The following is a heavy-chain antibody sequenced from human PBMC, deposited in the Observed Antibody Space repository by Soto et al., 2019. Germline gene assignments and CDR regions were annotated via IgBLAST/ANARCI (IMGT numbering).Heavy chain of an antibody. CDR1: GGSVSSGRYQ. J-gene: IGHJ6*02. CDR3: ARLQFADFWSGSVPMDG. V-gene: IGHV4-61*01. CDR2: IYYTGTT. D-gene: IGHD3-3*01. Sequence: PSETLSLTCTVSGGSVSSGRYQWSWIRQSPGKGLEWIGYIYYTGTTNYNPSLKSRVTISVDTSKNQFSLKLTSVTAADTALYFCARLQFADFWSGSVPMDGWGQGSLVAVSS.